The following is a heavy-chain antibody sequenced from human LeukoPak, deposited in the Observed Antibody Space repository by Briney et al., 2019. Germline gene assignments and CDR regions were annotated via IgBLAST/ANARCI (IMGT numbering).Heavy chain of an antibody. J-gene: IGHJ3*02. Sequence: SETPSLTCTVSCGSISSYYWSWIRQPPGKGLEWIGYIYYSGSTNYNPSLKSRVTISVDTSKNQFSLKLSSVTAADTAVYYCAREDSSGYRDAFDIWGQGTMVTVSS. CDR1: CGSISSYY. D-gene: IGHD3-22*01. CDR2: IYYSGST. V-gene: IGHV4-59*01. CDR3: AREDSSGYRDAFDI.